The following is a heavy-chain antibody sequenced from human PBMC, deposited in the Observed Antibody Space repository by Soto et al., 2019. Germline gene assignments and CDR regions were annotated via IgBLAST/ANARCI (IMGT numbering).Heavy chain of an antibody. Sequence: SVKVSCKASGGTFSSYAISWVRQAPGQGLEWMGGIIPIFGTANYAQKFQGRVTITADESTSTAYMELSSLRSEDTAVYYCARAHIYGDYNYYYYYGMDVWGQGTTVTGSS. J-gene: IGHJ6*02. V-gene: IGHV1-69*13. CDR2: IIPIFGTA. CDR3: ARAHIYGDYNYYYYYGMDV. CDR1: GGTFSSYA. D-gene: IGHD4-17*01.